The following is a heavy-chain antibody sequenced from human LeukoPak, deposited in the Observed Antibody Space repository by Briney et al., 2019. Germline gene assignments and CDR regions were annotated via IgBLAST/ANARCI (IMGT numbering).Heavy chain of an antibody. CDR2: ISSGSSYI. J-gene: IGHJ3*02. Sequence: GGSLRLSCAASGFTFSSYSMNWVRQAPGKGLEWVSSISSGSSYIYYADSVKGRFTISRDNAKNSLYLQMNSLRAEDTAVYYCAREGGGDAFDIWGQGTMVTVSS. D-gene: IGHD2-15*01. CDR3: AREGGGDAFDI. V-gene: IGHV3-21*01. CDR1: GFTFSSYS.